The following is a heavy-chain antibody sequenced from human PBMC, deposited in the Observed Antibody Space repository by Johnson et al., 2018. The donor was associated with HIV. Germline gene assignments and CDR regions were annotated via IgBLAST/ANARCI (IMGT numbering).Heavy chain of an antibody. Sequence: VQLVESGGGVVQPGGSLRLSCAASGFSVSASYMSWLRQAPGKALERVSVIYRGGATHHADPVTGRFTISRDNSKNSLYLQMNSLRAEDTAVYYCAKDKDAFDIWGQGTMVTVSS. CDR3: AKDKDAFDI. J-gene: IGHJ3*02. CDR1: GFSVSASY. V-gene: IGHV3-66*02. CDR2: IYRGGAT.